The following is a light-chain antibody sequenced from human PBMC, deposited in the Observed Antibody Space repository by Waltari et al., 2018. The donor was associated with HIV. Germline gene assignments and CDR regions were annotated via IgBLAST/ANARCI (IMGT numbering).Light chain of an antibody. V-gene: IGLV1-51*01. J-gene: IGLJ2*01. CDR2: ENN. CDR1: SSNICNNY. Sequence: QSVLTQPPSVSAAPGQKVTISCSGSSSNICNNYLSWYQHFPGAAPKLLIYENNKRPAGIPDRFAGSKSGTSATLGVTGLQTGDEADYYCGTWDGSLGSGVFGGGTKLTVL. CDR3: GTWDGSLGSGV.